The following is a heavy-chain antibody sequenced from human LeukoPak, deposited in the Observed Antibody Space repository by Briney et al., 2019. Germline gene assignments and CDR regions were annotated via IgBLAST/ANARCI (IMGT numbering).Heavy chain of an antibody. Sequence: GGSLRLSCAASGFTFITYSMTWVRQAPGKGLEWVSSISSSSSYIYYADSVRGRFTISRDNAKNSLYLQMNSLRAEDTAVYYCARDLYGDYSLDYWGQGTLVTVSS. CDR3: ARDLYGDYSLDY. V-gene: IGHV3-21*01. D-gene: IGHD4-17*01. CDR1: GFTFITYS. CDR2: ISSSSSYI. J-gene: IGHJ4*02.